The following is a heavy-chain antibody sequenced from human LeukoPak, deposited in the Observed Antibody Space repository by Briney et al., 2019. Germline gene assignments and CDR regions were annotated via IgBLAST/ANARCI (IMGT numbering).Heavy chain of an antibody. Sequence: GGSLRLSCAASGFTFSSYAMNWVRQAPGKGLEWVPGISGSGGITYYADSVKGRFTISRDNSKNTLFLQMNGLRAEDTAVYYCAKETGRPVFVRLDSWGPGTLVTVSS. J-gene: IGHJ4*02. V-gene: IGHV3-23*01. CDR3: AKETGRPVFVRLDS. D-gene: IGHD3-10*01. CDR1: GFTFSSYA. CDR2: ISGSGGIT.